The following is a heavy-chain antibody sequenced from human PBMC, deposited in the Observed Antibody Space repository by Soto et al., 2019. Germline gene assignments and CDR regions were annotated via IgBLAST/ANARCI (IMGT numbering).Heavy chain of an antibody. V-gene: IGHV4-34*01. CDR3: AGRAYYDFWSGYYRINY. Sequence: LSLTCAVYGGSFSGYYWSWIRQPPGKGLEWIGEINHSGSTNYNPSLKSRVTISVDTSKNQFSLKLSSVTAADTAVYYCAGRAYYDFWSGYYRINYWGQGTLVTVSS. CDR1: GGSFSGYY. CDR2: INHSGST. J-gene: IGHJ4*02. D-gene: IGHD3-3*01.